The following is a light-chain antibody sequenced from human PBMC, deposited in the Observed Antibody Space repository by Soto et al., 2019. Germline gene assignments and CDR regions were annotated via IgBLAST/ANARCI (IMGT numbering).Light chain of an antibody. CDR3: QQYGSSPHVA. CDR1: QSVSSSY. V-gene: IGKV3-20*01. CDR2: GAF. J-gene: IGKJ1*01. Sequence: EIVLTQSPGTLSLSPGERATLSCRASQSVSSSYLAWYQQKPGQAPRLLIYGAFSRATGIPDRFSGSGSGTDFTLTISRLEPEDFAVYYCQQYGSSPHVAFGQGTKVEIK.